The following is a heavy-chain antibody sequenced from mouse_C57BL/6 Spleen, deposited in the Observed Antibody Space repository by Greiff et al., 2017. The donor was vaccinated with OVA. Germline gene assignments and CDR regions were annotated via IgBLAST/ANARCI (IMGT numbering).Heavy chain of an antibody. Sequence: LVESGAELVRPGSSVKLSCKDSYFAFMASAMHWVKQRPGHGLEWIGSFTMYSDATEYSENFKGKATLTANTSSSTAYMELSSLTSEDSAVYYCAKGGGSATGAMDYWGQGTSVTVSS. D-gene: IGHD1-1*01. CDR1: YFAFMASA. V-gene: IGHV1-49*01. CDR3: AKGGGSATGAMDY. J-gene: IGHJ4*01. CDR2: FTMYSDAT.